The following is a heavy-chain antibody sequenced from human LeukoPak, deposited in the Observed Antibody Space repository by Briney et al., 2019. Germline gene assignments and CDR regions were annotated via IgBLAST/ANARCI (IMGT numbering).Heavy chain of an antibody. V-gene: IGHV4-39*01. CDR3: ASERDYYDSSGYPY. Sequence: SETLSLTCTVSGGSISSSSYYWGWIRQPPGKGLEWIGSIYYSGSTYYNPSLKSRVTISVDTSKNQFSLKLSSVTAADTAVYYCASERDYYDSSGYPYWGQGTLSPSPQ. CDR2: IYYSGST. D-gene: IGHD3-22*01. CDR1: GGSISSSSYY. J-gene: IGHJ4*02.